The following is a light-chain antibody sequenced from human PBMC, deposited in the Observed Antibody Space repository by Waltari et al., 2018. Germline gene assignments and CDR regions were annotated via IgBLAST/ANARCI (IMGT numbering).Light chain of an antibody. Sequence: DIQMTQSPSSVSASVGDRVTITCRASQGISNYLAWYQQKPGKAPKFLIYAASILQSRVPSRFSGSGSGTEFTLTINGLQPEDFGTYVCQQGNKFPPTFGQGTAVEI. CDR3: QQGNKFPPT. J-gene: IGKJ1*01. V-gene: IGKV1-12*01. CDR1: QGISNY. CDR2: AAS.